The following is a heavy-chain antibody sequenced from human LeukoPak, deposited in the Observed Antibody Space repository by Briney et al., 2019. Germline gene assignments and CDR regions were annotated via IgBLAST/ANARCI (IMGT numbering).Heavy chain of an antibody. V-gene: IGHV5-51*01. CDR3: ARHTFDSTSYYMGCDT. J-gene: IGHJ5*02. CDR1: GYKFLSHW. Sequence: GESLKISCQASGYKFLSHWIGWVRQVPGKGLEWMGIIYPDASDTRYSPSFQGQVTISADKSLNTAYLQWSSLKASDTAIYYCARHTFDSTSYYMGCDTWGQGTLVTVSS. D-gene: IGHD4-11*01. CDR2: IYPDASDT.